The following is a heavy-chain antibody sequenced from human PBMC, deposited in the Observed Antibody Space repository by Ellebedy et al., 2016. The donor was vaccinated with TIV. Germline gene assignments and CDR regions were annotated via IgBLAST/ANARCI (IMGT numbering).Heavy chain of an antibody. CDR2: MYHSGST. D-gene: IGHD2-21*02. CDR3: ASQTVAMTALFWPHYFDF. CDR1: GDSVSNSNYY. V-gene: IGHV4-39*01. Sequence: MPGGSLRLSCTVSGDSVSNSNYYWGWIRQVPGKGLEWIGSMYHSGSTYHNPSLKSRVTISVETSKNQFSLTLSSVTASDTAVYFCASQTVAMTALFWPHYFDFWGQGALVTVSS. J-gene: IGHJ4*02.